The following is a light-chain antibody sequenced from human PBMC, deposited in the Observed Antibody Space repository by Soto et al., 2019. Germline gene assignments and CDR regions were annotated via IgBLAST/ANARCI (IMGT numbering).Light chain of an antibody. Sequence: QSALTQPRSVSGSPGQSVTISCTGTSSDIGAYDYVFWYLQYPGKSPKLIIYDVFKRPSGVPARFSGSKSGYTASLTISGLQTEDEADYHCCSYAGRHTLVFGGGTKLTVL. CDR3: CSYAGRHTLV. CDR2: DVF. J-gene: IGLJ3*02. V-gene: IGLV2-11*01. CDR1: SSDIGAYDY.